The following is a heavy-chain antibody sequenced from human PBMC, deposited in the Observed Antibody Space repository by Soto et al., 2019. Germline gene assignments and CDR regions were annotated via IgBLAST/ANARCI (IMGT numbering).Heavy chain of an antibody. D-gene: IGHD3-10*01. CDR2: MNPNSGNT. CDR1: GYTFTSYD. Sequence: ASVKVSCKASGYTFTSYDINWVRQATGQGLEWMGWMNPNSGNTGYAQKFQGRVTMTRNTSISTAYMELSSLRSEDTAVYYCARDRVKRGSSYYYGMDVWGQGTTVTVSS. J-gene: IGHJ6*02. V-gene: IGHV1-8*01. CDR3: ARDRVKRGSSYYYGMDV.